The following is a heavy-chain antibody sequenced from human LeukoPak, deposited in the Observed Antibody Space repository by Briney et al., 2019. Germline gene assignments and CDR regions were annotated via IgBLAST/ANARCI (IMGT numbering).Heavy chain of an antibody. D-gene: IGHD1-26*01. CDR2: ISSSSSYI. CDR1: GFTFSSYS. J-gene: IGHJ4*02. V-gene: IGHV3-21*01. Sequence: GGSLRLSCAASGFTFSSYSMNWVRQAPGKGLEWVSSISSSSSYIYYADSVKGRFTISRDNAKNSLYLQMNSLRAEDTAVYYCAREMVGPTGFNYWGQGTLVTVSS. CDR3: AREMVGPTGFNY.